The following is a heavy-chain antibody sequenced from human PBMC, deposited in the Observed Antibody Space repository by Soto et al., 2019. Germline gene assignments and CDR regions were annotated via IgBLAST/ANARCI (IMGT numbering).Heavy chain of an antibody. D-gene: IGHD3-22*01. CDR3: ARETYYYDSSGYWHGDWFDP. J-gene: IGHJ5*02. V-gene: IGHV4-59*01. Sequence: SSETLSHTCTVSGGSISSYYWSWIRQPPGKGLEWIGYIYYSGSTNYNPSLKSRVTISVDTSKNQFSLKLSSVTAADTAVYYCARETYYYDSSGYWHGDWFDPWDQRTLVTVSS. CDR2: IYYSGST. CDR1: GGSISSYY.